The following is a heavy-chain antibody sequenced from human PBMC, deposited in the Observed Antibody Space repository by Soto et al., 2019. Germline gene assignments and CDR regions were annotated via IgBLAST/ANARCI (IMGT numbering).Heavy chain of an antibody. CDR2: TYYRSKWYN. D-gene: IGHD3-3*01. CDR1: GDSVSSNSAA. V-gene: IGHV6-1*01. J-gene: IGHJ6*02. Sequence: SQTLSLTCAISGDSVSSNSAAWNWIRQSPSRGLEWLGRTYYRSKWYNDYAVSVKSRITINPDTSKNQFSLQLNSVTPEDTAVYYCARDIAIFGVVIGSYYYGMDVWGQGTTVTV. CDR3: ARDIAIFGVVIGSYYYGMDV.